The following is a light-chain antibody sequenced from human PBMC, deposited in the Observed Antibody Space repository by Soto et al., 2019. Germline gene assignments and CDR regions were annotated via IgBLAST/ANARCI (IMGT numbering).Light chain of an antibody. V-gene: IGLV1-47*01. CDR3: AAWDDSLSGPGV. CDR2: RNN. Sequence: QSVLTQPPSASGTPGQRVTISCSGSSSNIGSNYVYWYQQLPGTAAKLLIYRNNQRPSGVPDRFSGSKSVTSASLAISGLRSEDEADYYCAAWDDSLSGPGVFGGGTKLTVL. J-gene: IGLJ3*02. CDR1: SSNIGSNY.